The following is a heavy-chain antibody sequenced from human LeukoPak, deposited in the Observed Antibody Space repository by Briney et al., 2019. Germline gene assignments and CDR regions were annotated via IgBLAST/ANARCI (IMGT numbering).Heavy chain of an antibody. CDR1: GGTFSSYT. V-gene: IGHV1-69*04. CDR2: IIPILGIA. Sequence: SVKVSCKASGGTFSSYTISWVRQAPGQGLEWMGRIIPILGIANYAQKFRGRVTITADKSTSTAYMELSSLRSEDTAVYYCARDMIRGSYPKDYYFDYWGQGTLVTVSS. D-gene: IGHD1-26*01. J-gene: IGHJ4*02. CDR3: ARDMIRGSYPKDYYFDY.